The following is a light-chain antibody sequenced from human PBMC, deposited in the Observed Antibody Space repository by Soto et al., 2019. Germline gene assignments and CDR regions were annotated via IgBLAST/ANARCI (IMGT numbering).Light chain of an antibody. CDR2: DAS. Sequence: EIVLTQSPGTLSLSPGERATLSCRASQLVSSSYLAWYQQKPGQAPRLLIYDASSRATGIPDRFSGSGSGTEFTLTISSLQPDDFAIYYCQQYKSFSLTFGGGTKVEIK. CDR1: QLVSSSY. J-gene: IGKJ4*01. CDR3: QQYKSFSLT. V-gene: IGKV3-20*01.